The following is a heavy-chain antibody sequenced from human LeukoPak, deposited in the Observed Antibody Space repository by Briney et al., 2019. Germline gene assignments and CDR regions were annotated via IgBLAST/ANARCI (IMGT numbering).Heavy chain of an antibody. Sequence: QPGRSLRLSCAASGFTFDDYAMHWVRQAPGKGLEWVSGISWNSGSIGYAHSVKGRFTISRDNAKNSLYLQMNSLRAEDTAVYYCARDPPDYGGNPSRAFDIWGQGTMVTVSS. CDR2: ISWNSGSI. CDR1: GFTFDDYA. V-gene: IGHV3-9*01. J-gene: IGHJ3*02. CDR3: ARDPPDYGGNPSRAFDI. D-gene: IGHD4-23*01.